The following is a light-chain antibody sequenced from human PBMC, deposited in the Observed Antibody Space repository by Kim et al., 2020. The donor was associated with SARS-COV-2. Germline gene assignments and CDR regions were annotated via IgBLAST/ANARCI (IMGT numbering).Light chain of an antibody. CDR2: GDS. J-gene: IGLJ3*02. CDR3: QVWDSSSDHWV. Sequence: ERMARIRWGGNNCCSKPVHCYQQKPGQDPVLFIYGDSNRPSGIPERFSVSNPGNTATLTISRIEAGDEADYYCQVWDSSSDHWVFGGGTKLTVL. CDR1: NCCSKP. V-gene: IGLV3-12*02.